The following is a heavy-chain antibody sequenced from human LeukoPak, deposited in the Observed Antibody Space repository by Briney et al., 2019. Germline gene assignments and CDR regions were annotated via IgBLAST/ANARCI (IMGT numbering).Heavy chain of an antibody. CDR2: ISWNSGSI. D-gene: IGHD4-11*01. CDR3: AKGSTVAGWLDP. Sequence: GGSLRLSCAASGFTFDDYAMQWARQATGKGLGWVSGISWNSGSIGYADSVKGRFTISRDNAKNSLYLQMNSLRAEDTALYYCAKGSTVAGWLDPWGQGTMVTVSS. CDR1: GFTFDDYA. V-gene: IGHV3-9*01. J-gene: IGHJ5*02.